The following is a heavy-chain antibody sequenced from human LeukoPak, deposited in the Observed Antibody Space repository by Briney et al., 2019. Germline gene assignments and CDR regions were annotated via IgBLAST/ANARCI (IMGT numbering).Heavy chain of an antibody. Sequence: SVNVSCTASGSTFSICGISCLRQVPGHRLEWMGWISGYNGNTNYAQKLQGRVTMTTDTSTSTAYMELRSLRSDDTAVYGCARGQTDDAFDIWGQGTMVTVSS. V-gene: IGHV1-18*04. J-gene: IGHJ3*02. CDR1: GSTFSICG. CDR3: ARGQTDDAFDI. CDR2: ISGYNGNT.